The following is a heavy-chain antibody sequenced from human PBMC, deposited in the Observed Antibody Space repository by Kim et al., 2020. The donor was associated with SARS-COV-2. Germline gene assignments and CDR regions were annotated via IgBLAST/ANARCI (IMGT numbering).Heavy chain of an antibody. J-gene: IGHJ6*02. D-gene: IGHD3-3*01. CDR3: ARIGTYYDFWSGYYSAPPNYYYYGMDV. Sequence: GGSLRLSCAASGFTFSSYSMNWVRQAPGKGLEWVSSISSSSSYIYYADSVKGRFTISRDNAKNSLYLQMNSLRAEDTAVYYCARIGTYYDFWSGYYSAPPNYYYYGMDVWGQGTTVTVSS. CDR1: GFTFSSYS. CDR2: ISSSSSYI. V-gene: IGHV3-21*01.